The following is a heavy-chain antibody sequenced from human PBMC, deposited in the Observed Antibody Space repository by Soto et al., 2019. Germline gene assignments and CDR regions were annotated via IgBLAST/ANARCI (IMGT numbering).Heavy chain of an antibody. CDR1: GFTLSNHA. V-gene: IGHV3-33*01. CDR3: GREHSSLSYLDN. D-gene: IGHD6-19*01. J-gene: IGHJ4*02. CDR2: IWYDGSNK. Sequence: QVQLVESGGGVVQSGRSLRLSCVASGFTLSNHAMHWVRQAPGKGLEWVAVIWYDGSNKYYADSVKGRFTISRDNSKNTLYMQMNSLRAEDTAVYYCGREHSSLSYLDNWGQGTLVTVFS.